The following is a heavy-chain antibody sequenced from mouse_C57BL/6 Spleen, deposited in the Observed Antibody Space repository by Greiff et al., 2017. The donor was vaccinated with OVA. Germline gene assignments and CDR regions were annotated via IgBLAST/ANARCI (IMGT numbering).Heavy chain of an antibody. CDR2: ISSGGSYT. CDR3: ARGDYDDPYFDY. Sequence: EVKLVESGGDLVKPGGSLKLSCAASGFTFSSYGMSWVRQTPDKRLEWVATISSGGSYTYSPDSVKGRFTISRDNAKNTLYLQIGSLKSEETAMYYWARGDYDDPYFDYWGQGTTLTVSS. CDR1: GFTFSSYG. J-gene: IGHJ2*01. D-gene: IGHD2-4*01. V-gene: IGHV5-6*01.